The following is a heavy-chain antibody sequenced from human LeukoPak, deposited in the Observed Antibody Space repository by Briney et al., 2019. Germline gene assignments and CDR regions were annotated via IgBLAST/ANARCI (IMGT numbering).Heavy chain of an antibody. Sequence: GGSLRLSCAASGFTFSSFAMHWVSQAPGKGLEWLAVMSYDGSNDYYAGSLKGRLSMSRDNSRNTLSLQIKSLRPDDTAVYYCARDAGGAFYWYFDLWGRGTLVTVSS. CDR2: MSYDGSND. J-gene: IGHJ2*01. D-gene: IGHD3-16*01. CDR3: ARDAGGAFYWYFDL. CDR1: GFTFSSFA. V-gene: IGHV3-30-3*01.